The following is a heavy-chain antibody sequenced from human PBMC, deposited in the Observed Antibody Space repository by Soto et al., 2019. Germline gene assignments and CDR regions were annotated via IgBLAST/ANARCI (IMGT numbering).Heavy chain of an antibody. Sequence: ASVKVSCKAPGGTFSSYATSWVRQAPGQGLEWMGGIIPIFGTANYAQKFQGRVTITADESTSTAYMELSSLRSEDTAVYYCASPPGYYYDSSGYLRVPYYFDYWGQGTLVTVSS. J-gene: IGHJ4*02. D-gene: IGHD3-22*01. V-gene: IGHV1-69*13. CDR1: GGTFSSYA. CDR3: ASPPGYYYDSSGYLRVPYYFDY. CDR2: IIPIFGTA.